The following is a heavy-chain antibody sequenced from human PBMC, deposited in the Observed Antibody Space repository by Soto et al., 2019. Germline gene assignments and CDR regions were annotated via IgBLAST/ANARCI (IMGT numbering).Heavy chain of an antibody. J-gene: IGHJ6*02. V-gene: IGHV3-33*05. Sequence: QVQLVESGGGVVQPGRSLRLSCAASGFTFISYGMHWVRQAPGKGLQWVAYISYDGSDRNYEDSVKGRFTISRGNSKNTLYLQINSLKTEDTAVYYCARATNYYYAMDVWGQGTMVTVSS. CDR2: ISYDGSDR. CDR3: ARATNYYYAMDV. CDR1: GFTFISYG.